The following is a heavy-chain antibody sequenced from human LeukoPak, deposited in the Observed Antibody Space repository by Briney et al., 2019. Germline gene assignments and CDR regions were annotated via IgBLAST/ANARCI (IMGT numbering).Heavy chain of an antibody. D-gene: IGHD4-17*01. J-gene: IGHJ4*02. Sequence: GGSLRLSCAASGFTFSDYNMRWIRQAPGKGLEWVSSISRSGSAKYYADSVKGRFTISRDNAKNSLFLQMNSLRAEDTAVYYCARAVQVTTGGLFDYSGERNLVTVSS. CDR2: ISRSGSAK. CDR1: GFTFSDYN. CDR3: ARAVQVTTGGLFDY. V-gene: IGHV3-11*01.